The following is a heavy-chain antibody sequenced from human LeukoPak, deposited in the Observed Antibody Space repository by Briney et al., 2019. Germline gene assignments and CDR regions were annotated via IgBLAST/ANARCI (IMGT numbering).Heavy chain of an antibody. CDR1: GASISSYF. D-gene: IGHD2-2*01. Sequence: PSENLSRTCTVSGASISSYFWSWIRQPPGKGLEWIGYIYTSGSTNYNPPLKSRVTISVDTSKNQFSLKLSSVAAADTAVYYCARHAPGFCSGTSCYDAFDIWGQGTMVTVSS. CDR3: ARHAPGFCSGTSCYDAFDI. CDR2: IYTSGST. V-gene: IGHV4-4*09. J-gene: IGHJ3*02.